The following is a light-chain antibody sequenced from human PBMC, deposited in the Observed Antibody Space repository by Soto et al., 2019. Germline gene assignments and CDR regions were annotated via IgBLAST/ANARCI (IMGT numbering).Light chain of an antibody. CDR3: QHYTNRPLT. J-gene: IGKJ4*01. Sequence: EIVMTQTPATLSVSPGERATLSCRASHSVSSRLAWYQQKPGQAPRLLIYGASTRATGLPARFSRSGSGTELTLTISTLQSEDFAVYYCQHYTNRPLTFGGGTKVEI. CDR1: HSVSSR. V-gene: IGKV3-15*01. CDR2: GAS.